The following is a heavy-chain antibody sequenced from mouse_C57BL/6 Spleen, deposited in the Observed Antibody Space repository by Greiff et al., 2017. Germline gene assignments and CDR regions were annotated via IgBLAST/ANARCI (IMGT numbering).Heavy chain of an antibody. V-gene: IGHV1-22*01. CDR2: INPNNGGT. Sequence: EVQLQQSGPELVKPGASVKMSCKASGYTFTDYNMHWVKQSHGKSLEWIGYINPNNGGTSYNQKFKGKATLTVNKSSSTAYMELRSLTSEDSAVYYCARSVITTVYYFDYWGQGTTLTVSS. J-gene: IGHJ2*01. D-gene: IGHD1-1*01. CDR3: ARSVITTVYYFDY. CDR1: GYTFTDYN.